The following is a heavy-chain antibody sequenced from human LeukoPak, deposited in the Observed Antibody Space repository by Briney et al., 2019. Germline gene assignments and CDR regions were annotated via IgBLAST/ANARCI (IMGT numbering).Heavy chain of an antibody. V-gene: IGHV4-4*02. Sequence: SGTLSLTCAVSGGSISSSNWWSWVRQPPWKGLEWNGEIYHSGSTNYNPSLKSRVSISVDKSKNQFSLKLSSVTAADTAVYYCARDLVYSSGWYEVDYWGQGTLVTVSS. CDR3: ARDLVYSSGWYEVDY. J-gene: IGHJ4*02. D-gene: IGHD6-19*01. CDR2: IYHSGST. CDR1: GGSISSSNW.